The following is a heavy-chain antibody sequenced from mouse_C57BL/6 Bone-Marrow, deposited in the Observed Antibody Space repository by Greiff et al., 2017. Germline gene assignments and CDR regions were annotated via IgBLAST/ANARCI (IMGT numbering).Heavy chain of an antibody. D-gene: IGHD1-1*01. Sequence: QVQLQQPGAELVMPGASVKLSCKASGYTFTSYWMHWVKQRPGQGLEWIGEIDPSASYTNYNQKFKGKSTLTVDKSSSTAYMQLSSLTSEDSAVYYCARGHYGRGAWFAYWGQGTLVTVSA. CDR3: ARGHYGRGAWFAY. V-gene: IGHV1-69*01. CDR1: GYTFTSYW. J-gene: IGHJ3*01. CDR2: IDPSASYT.